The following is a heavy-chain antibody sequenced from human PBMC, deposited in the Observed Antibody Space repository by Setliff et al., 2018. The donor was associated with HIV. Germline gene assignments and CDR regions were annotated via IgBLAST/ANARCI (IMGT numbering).Heavy chain of an antibody. J-gene: IGHJ6*03. Sequence: AAVKVSCKASRYTFTGYYMHWVRQAPGQGLEWMGWINPNSGGTNYAQKFQGRVTMTRDTSISTAYMELSRLRSDDTAVYYCARGMDDSSGYYYGYYDYYMDVWGKGTTVTVSS. CDR1: RYTFTGYY. D-gene: IGHD3-22*01. V-gene: IGHV1-2*02. CDR3: ARGMDDSSGYYYGYYDYYMDV. CDR2: INPNSGGT.